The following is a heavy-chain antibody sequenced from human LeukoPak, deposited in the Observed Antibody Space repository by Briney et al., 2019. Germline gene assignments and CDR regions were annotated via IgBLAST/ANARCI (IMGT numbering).Heavy chain of an antibody. CDR3: ARRGYCSTSCYRRPNWFDP. CDR2: INHSGST. V-gene: IGHV4-34*01. CDR1: GGSFSAYY. J-gene: IGHJ5*02. D-gene: IGHD2-2*01. Sequence: SSETLSLTCGVYGGSFSAYYWSWIRQPPGKGLEWIGEINHSGSTYYNPSLKSRVTISVDTSKNQFSLKLSSVTAADTAVYYCARRGYCSTSCYRRPNWFDPWGQGTLVTVSS.